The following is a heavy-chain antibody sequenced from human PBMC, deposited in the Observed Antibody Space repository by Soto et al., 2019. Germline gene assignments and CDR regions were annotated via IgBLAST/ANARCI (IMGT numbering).Heavy chain of an antibody. CDR3: ARVRGGQWLARGTALHDY. D-gene: IGHD6-19*01. CDR2: INHSGST. V-gene: IGHV4-34*01. Sequence: SETLSLTCAVYGGSFSGYYWSWIRQPPGKGLEWIGEINHSGSTNYNPSLKSRVTISVDTSKNQFSLKLSSVTAADTAVYYCARVRGGQWLARGTALHDYWGQGTLVTVSS. CDR1: GGSFSGYY. J-gene: IGHJ4*02.